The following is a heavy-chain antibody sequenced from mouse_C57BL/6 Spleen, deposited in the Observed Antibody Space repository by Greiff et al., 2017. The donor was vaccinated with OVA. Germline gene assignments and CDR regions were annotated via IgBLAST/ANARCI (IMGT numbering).Heavy chain of an antibody. CDR3: ASRVVAYYCDY. Sequence: VQLQQSGAELVKPGASVKISCKASGYAFSSYWMNWVKQRPGKGLEWIGQIYPGDGDTNYNGKFKGKATLTADKSSSTAYMQLSSLTSEDSAVYFCASRVVAYYCDYWGQGTTLTVAS. CDR2: IYPGDGDT. J-gene: IGHJ2*01. CDR1: GYAFSSYW. V-gene: IGHV1-80*01. D-gene: IGHD1-1*01.